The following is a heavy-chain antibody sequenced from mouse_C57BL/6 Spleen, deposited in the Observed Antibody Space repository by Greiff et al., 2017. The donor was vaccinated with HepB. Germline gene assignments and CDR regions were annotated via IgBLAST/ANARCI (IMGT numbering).Heavy chain of an antibody. CDR2: IWSGGST. CDR1: GFSLTSYG. CDR3: ARNEGYDGYYVGYFDV. D-gene: IGHD2-3*01. J-gene: IGHJ1*03. V-gene: IGHV2-2*01. Sequence: QVQLQQSGPGLVQPSQSLSITCTVSGFSLTSYGVHWVRQSPGKGLEWLGVIWSGGSTDYNAAFISRLSISKDNSKSQVFFKMNSLQADDTAIYYCARNEGYDGYYVGYFDVWGTGTTVTVSS.